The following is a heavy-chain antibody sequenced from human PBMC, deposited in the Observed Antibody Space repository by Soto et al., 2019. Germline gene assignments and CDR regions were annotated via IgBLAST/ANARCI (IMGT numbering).Heavy chain of an antibody. Sequence: QVQLVQSGAEVKKPGASVKVSCKASGYTFSSYGINWVRQAPGQGLEWMGWIRGYNGNTNYAQKFQGRVTMTADTSTRTAYMELRSLRSDDTGVYYCARHLGCSNAVCPFDSWGQGTLVTVSS. CDR1: GYTFSSYG. V-gene: IGHV1-18*01. CDR3: ARHLGCSNAVCPFDS. CDR2: IRGYNGNT. D-gene: IGHD2-8*01. J-gene: IGHJ4*02.